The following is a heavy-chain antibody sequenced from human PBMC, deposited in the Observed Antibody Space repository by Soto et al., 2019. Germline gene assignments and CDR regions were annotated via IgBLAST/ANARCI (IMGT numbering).Heavy chain of an antibody. Sequence: GGSLRLSCAASGFTFSSYSMNWVRQAPGKGLEWVSYISSSSSTIYYADSVKGRFTISRDNAKNSLYLQMNSLRAEDTAVYYCARDLWAVAAAEPWDYWGQGTLVTVSS. J-gene: IGHJ4*02. V-gene: IGHV3-48*01. CDR1: GFTFSSYS. D-gene: IGHD6-13*01. CDR2: ISSSSSTI. CDR3: ARDLWAVAAAEPWDY.